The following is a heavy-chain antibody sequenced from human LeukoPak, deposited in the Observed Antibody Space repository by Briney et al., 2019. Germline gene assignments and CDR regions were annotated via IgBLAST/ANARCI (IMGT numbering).Heavy chain of an antibody. CDR2: INHSGST. V-gene: IGHV4-34*01. J-gene: IGHJ6*03. CDR3: ARVRGSSGSYEYYHYMDV. CDR1: GGSFSGYY. D-gene: IGHD1-26*01. Sequence: KTSETLSLTCAVYGGSFSGYYWSWIRQPPGKGLEWIGEINHSGSTNYNPSLMSRVTISVDTSKNQFSLKLSSVTAADTAVYYCARVRGSSGSYEYYHYMDVWGKGTTVTISS.